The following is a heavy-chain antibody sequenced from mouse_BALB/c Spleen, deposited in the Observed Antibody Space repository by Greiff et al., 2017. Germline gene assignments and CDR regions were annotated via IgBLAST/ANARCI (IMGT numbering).Heavy chain of an antibody. CDR2: INSDGGST. Sequence: EVQLQQSGGGLVPPGESLTLSCESTEYEFPSHDMSWVRKTPEKRLELVAAINSDGGSTYYPDTMERRFIISRDNTKKTLYLQMSSLRSEDTALYYCARQPSSGFAYWGQGTLVTVSA. CDR1: EYEFPSHD. J-gene: IGHJ3*01. V-gene: IGHV5-2*01. CDR3: ARQPSSGFAY.